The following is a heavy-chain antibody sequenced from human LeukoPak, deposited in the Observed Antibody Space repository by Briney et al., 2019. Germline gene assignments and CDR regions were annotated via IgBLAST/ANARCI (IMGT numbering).Heavy chain of an antibody. Sequence: PSETLSLTCTVSGGSISSSSYYWGWIRQPPGKGLEWIGSIYYSGSTYYNPSLKSRVTISVDTSKNQFSLKLSSVTAADTAVYYCARGDYSTFDYWGQGTLVTVSS. J-gene: IGHJ4*02. V-gene: IGHV4-39*01. D-gene: IGHD4-11*01. CDR3: ARGDYSTFDY. CDR1: GGSISSSSYY. CDR2: IYYSGST.